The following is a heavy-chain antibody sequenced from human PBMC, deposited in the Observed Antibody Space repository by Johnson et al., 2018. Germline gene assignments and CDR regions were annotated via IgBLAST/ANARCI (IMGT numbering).Heavy chain of an antibody. J-gene: IGHJ4*02. CDR1: GFTFSSYT. CDR3: ASGVDLRWYDY. V-gene: IGHV3-23*04. CDR2: ISLRGDST. D-gene: IGHD6-13*01. Sequence: VQLVESGGGLVQPGGSLRLSCAASGFTFSSYTMGWVRQAPGQGLEWVSDISLRGDSTYYIDSVKGRFTISRDNSKTTLVLQMNSLRPEDAAVYYCASGVDLRWYDYWGQGTLVTVSS.